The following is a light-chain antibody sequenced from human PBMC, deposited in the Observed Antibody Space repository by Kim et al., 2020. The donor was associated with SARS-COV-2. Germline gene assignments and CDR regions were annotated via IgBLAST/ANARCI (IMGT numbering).Light chain of an antibody. CDR2: GVS. CDR3: SSYTSSSTYV. Sequence: GQPITISCTGTSSDVGGYNYVSWYQQHPGKAPKLMIYGVSKRPSGVSNRFSGSKSGNTASLTISGLQAEDEADYYCSSYTSSSTYVFGTGTKVTVL. CDR1: SSDVGGYNY. J-gene: IGLJ1*01. V-gene: IGLV2-14*04.